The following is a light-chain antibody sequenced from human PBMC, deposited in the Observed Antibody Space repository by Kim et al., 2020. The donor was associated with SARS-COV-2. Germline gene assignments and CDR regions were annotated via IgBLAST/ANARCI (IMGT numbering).Light chain of an antibody. CDR3: QQYDTSSYT. CDR2: TAS. V-gene: IGKV3-20*01. CDR1: QSVSSSH. Sequence: IVLTQSPGTLSLSPGERATLSCRASQSVSSSHLAWYQQKPGQAPRLLIYTASIRAAGVADRFTGSGSGTDFTLTISRLEPEDSAVYYCQQYDTSSYTFGPGTKLEIK. J-gene: IGKJ2*01.